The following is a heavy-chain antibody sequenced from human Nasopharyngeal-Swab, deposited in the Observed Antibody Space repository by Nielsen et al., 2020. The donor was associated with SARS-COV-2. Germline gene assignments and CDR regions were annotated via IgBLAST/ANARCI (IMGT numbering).Heavy chain of an antibody. D-gene: IGHD5-12*01. CDR2: ISSSSSTI. V-gene: IGHV3-48*02. CDR3: AQYSGYVPF. J-gene: IGHJ4*02. CDR1: GITPSNNN. Sequence: GESLKISCAASGITPSNNNRNWVRQAPGRGLEWVSYISSSSSTIYYVDSVKGRFTISRDIAKNSLYLQMNSLSDEDTAVYYCAQYSGYVPFWGQGTQVTVSS.